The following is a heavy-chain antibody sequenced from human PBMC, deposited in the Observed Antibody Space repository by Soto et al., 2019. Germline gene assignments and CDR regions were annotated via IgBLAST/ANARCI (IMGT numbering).Heavy chain of an antibody. CDR2: IYYSGST. D-gene: IGHD5-12*01. Sequence: SETLSLTCTVSGGSIRSYYWSWIRQPPGKGLEWIGYIYYSGSTNYNPSLKSRVTISVDMSKNQFSLKLSSVTAADTAVYYCARGRGYSGYDPDFAYDYWGQGTLVTVSS. CDR3: ARGRGYSGYDPDFAYDY. V-gene: IGHV4-59*12. CDR1: GGSIRSYY. J-gene: IGHJ4*02.